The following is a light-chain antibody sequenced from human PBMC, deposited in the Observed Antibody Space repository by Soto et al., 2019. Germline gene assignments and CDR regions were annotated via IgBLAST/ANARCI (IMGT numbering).Light chain of an antibody. CDR1: RDINKW. J-gene: IGKJ3*01. CDR2: SAS. V-gene: IGKV1-12*01. CDR3: QQDHSFPLS. Sequence: DIQMTQSPSSVSASVGYRVTITCRASRDINKWLAWRQQKPGKAPNLLISSASNLQSGVPSRFSDSGSGTDFTLPITNLQPEDVAIYYCQQDHSFPLSFGRGTNVDLK.